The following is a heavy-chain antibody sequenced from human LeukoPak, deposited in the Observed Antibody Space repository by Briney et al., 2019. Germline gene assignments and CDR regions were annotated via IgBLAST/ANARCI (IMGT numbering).Heavy chain of an antibody. D-gene: IGHD1-26*01. CDR3: ARENSGSYREFDY. J-gene: IGHJ4*02. CDR2: IYTSGST. V-gene: IGHV4-4*07. Sequence: PSETLSLTCTVFGGSISSYYWSWIRQPPGKGLEWIGRIYTSGSTNYNASLKSRVSMSVDTSKNQFSLKLSSVTAADTAVFYCARENSGSYREFDYWGQGTLVTVSS. CDR1: GGSISSYY.